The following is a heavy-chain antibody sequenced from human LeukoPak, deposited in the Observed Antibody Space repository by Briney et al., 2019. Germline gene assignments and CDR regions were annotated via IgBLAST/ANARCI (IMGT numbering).Heavy chain of an antibody. V-gene: IGHV1-8*01. CDR2: MSPNSGNT. CDR1: GYTFTSYD. CDR3: ARGCSSTTCSWPFDY. Sequence: GASVKVSCKASGYTFTSYDIHWVRQATGQGLEWMGWMSPNSGNTVYAQKFQGRVTMTRNTSINTAYMELSSLSSEDTAVYYCARGCSSTTCSWPFDYWGQGTLVTVSS. D-gene: IGHD2-2*01. J-gene: IGHJ4*02.